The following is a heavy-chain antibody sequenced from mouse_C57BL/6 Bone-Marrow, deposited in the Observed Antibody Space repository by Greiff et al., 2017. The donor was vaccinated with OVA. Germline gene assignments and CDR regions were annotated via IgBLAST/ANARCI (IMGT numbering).Heavy chain of an antibody. CDR2: ISSGGSYT. Sequence: EVHLVESGGDLVKPGGSLKLSCAASGFTFSSYGMSWVRQTPDKRLEWVATISSGGSYTYYPDSVKGRFTISRDNAKNTLYLQMSSLKSEDTAMYYCARRGGTGFDYWGQGTTLTVSS. CDR1: GFTFSSYG. CDR3: ARRGGTGFDY. J-gene: IGHJ2*01. V-gene: IGHV5-6*01. D-gene: IGHD4-1*01.